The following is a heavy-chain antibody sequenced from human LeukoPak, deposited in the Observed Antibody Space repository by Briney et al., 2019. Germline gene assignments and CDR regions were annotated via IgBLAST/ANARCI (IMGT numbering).Heavy chain of an antibody. CDR1: XFTXSSXG. J-gene: IGHJ4*02. CDR2: ISYDGSNK. D-gene: IGHD3-16*02. CDR3: AKVIVD. V-gene: IGHV3-30*18. Sequence: SXRLXCAASXFTXSSXGMHWVRQAPGKGLEWVAVISYDGSNKYYADSVKGRFTISRDNSKNTLYLQMNSLRAEDTAVYYCAKVIVDWGQGTLVTVSS.